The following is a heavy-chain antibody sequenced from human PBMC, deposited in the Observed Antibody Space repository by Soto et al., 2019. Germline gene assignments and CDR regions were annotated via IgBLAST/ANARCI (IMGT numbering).Heavy chain of an antibody. V-gene: IGHV4-39*01. CDR2: IDYNGVT. D-gene: IGHD2-15*01. J-gene: IGHJ4*02. Sequence: SETLSLTCTVSGGSIYRSGYYWGWIRQPPGRGLEWIGNIDYNGVTYSNPSLKSRVTISRDTSKNQFSLKLTSVTAADTALYYCGKVLVGATGHTDSDSWGPGTLGTVSS. CDR1: GGSIYRSGYY. CDR3: GKVLVGATGHTDSDS.